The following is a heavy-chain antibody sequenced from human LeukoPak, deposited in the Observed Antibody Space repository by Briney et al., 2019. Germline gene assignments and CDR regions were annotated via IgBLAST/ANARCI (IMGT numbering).Heavy chain of an antibody. CDR3: AKDPYSSVTSYFDY. Sequence: PGGSLRLSCAASGFTFSSYWMSWVRQAPGKGLEWVANIKQDGSEKYYVDSVKGRFTISRDNAKNTLYLQMNTLRAEDTAVYYCAKDPYSSVTSYFDYWGQGTLVTVSS. CDR1: GFTFSSYW. J-gene: IGHJ4*02. D-gene: IGHD4-17*01. V-gene: IGHV3-7*03. CDR2: IKQDGSEK.